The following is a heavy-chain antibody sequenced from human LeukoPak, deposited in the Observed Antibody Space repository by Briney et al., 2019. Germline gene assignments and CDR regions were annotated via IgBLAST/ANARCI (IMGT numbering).Heavy chain of an antibody. D-gene: IGHD2-2*01. V-gene: IGHV3-74*01. Sequence: PGGSLRLSCAVSGFTFSSYWMHWVRQAPGKGLAWVSRINSDGSSTSYADSVKGRFTISRDNAKNTLYLQMNSLRVEDTAVYYCASHCSSTSCLDYWGQGTLVTVSS. CDR2: INSDGSST. CDR3: ASHCSSTSCLDY. J-gene: IGHJ4*02. CDR1: GFTFSSYW.